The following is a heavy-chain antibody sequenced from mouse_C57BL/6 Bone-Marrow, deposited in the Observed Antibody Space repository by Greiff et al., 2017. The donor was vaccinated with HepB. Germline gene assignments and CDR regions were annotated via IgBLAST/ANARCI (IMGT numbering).Heavy chain of an antibody. CDR1: GYTFTSYW. D-gene: IGHD1-1*01. Sequence: VQLQQPGAELVRPGSSVKLSCKASGYTFTSYWMHWVKQRPIQGLEWIGNIDPSDSETHYNQKFKDKATLIVDKSSSTAYMQLSSLTSEDSAVYYCARRVYYYGRDAMDYWGQGTSVTVSS. V-gene: IGHV1-52*01. J-gene: IGHJ4*01. CDR3: ARRVYYYGRDAMDY. CDR2: IDPSDSET.